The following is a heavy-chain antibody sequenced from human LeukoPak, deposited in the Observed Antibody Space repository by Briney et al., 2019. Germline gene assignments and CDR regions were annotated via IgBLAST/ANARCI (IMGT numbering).Heavy chain of an antibody. V-gene: IGHV1-69*13. CDR3: ARGGPRLLRYFDWLSSFDY. CDR1: GGTFSSYA. D-gene: IGHD3-9*01. Sequence: ASVKVSCKASGGTFSSYAISWVRQAPGQGLEWMGGIIPIFGTANYAQKFQGRVTITADESTSTAYMELSSLRSEGTAVYYCARGGPRLLRYFDWLSSFDYWGQGTLVTVSS. J-gene: IGHJ4*02. CDR2: IIPIFGTA.